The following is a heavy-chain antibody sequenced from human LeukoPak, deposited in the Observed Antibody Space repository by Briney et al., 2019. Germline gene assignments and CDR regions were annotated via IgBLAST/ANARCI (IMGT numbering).Heavy chain of an antibody. CDR3: AHGGLYYLDY. CDR2: ISGSGNT. V-gene: IGHV3-23*01. CDR1: GFTFSSHG. J-gene: IGHJ4*02. Sequence: PGGSLRLSCAASGFTFSSHGMSWVRQAPGKGLEWVSAISGSGNTYYADSVKGRFTISRDIPKNTLYLQMNSLRAEDTAVYYCAHGGLYYLDYWGQGTLVTVSS. D-gene: IGHD3-10*01.